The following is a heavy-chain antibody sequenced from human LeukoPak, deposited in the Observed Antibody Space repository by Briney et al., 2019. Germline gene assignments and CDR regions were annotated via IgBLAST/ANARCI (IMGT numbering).Heavy chain of an antibody. CDR3: AKDSGELLVLYYFDY. CDR2: ISGSGGST. J-gene: IGHJ4*02. D-gene: IGHD1-26*01. CDR1: GFTFSSYG. Sequence: GGSLRLSCAASGFTFSSYGMSWVRQAPGKGLEWVSAISGSGGSTYYAGSVKGRFTISRDNSKNTLYLQMNSLRAEDTAVYYCAKDSGELLVLYYFDYWGQGTLVTVSS. V-gene: IGHV3-23*01.